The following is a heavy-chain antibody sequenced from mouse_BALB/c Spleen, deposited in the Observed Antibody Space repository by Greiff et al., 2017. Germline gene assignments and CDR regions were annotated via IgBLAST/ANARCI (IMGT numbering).Heavy chain of an antibody. J-gene: IGHJ2*01. D-gene: IGHD2-4*01. V-gene: IGHV5-17*02. Sequence: EVMLVESGGGLVQPGGSRKLSCAASGFTFSSFGMHWVRQAPEKGLEWVAYISSGSSTIYYADTVKGRFTISRDNPKNTLFLQMTSLRSEDTAMYYCARSMIRGNFDYWGQGTTLTVSS. CDR3: ARSMIRGNFDY. CDR1: GFTFSSFG. CDR2: ISSGSSTI.